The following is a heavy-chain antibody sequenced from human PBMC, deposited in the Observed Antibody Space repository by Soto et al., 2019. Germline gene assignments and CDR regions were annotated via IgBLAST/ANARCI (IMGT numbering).Heavy chain of an antibody. CDR3: AKEGRYCGGDCPPEGFYYYYGMDV. J-gene: IGHJ6*02. V-gene: IGHV3-43*01. Sequence: HPGGSLRLSCAASGFTFDDYTMHWVRQAPGKGLEWVSLISWDGGSTYYADSVKGRFTISRDNSKNSLYLQMNSLRTEDTALYYCAKEGRYCGGDCPPEGFYYYYGMDVWGQGTTVTVSS. CDR1: GFTFDDYT. D-gene: IGHD2-21*02. CDR2: ISWDGGST.